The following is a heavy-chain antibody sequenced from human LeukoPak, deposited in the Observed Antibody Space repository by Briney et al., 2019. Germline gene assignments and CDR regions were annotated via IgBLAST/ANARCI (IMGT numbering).Heavy chain of an antibody. V-gene: IGHV4-4*07. CDR3: ARAQTVALPPFPYYDFWSGPIYYMDV. D-gene: IGHD3-3*01. J-gene: IGHJ6*03. CDR2: IYTSGST. Sequence: SETLSLTCTVSGGSISSYYWSWIRQPAGKGLEWIGRIYTSGSTNYNPSLKSRVTMSVDTSKNQFSLKLSSVTAADTAVYYCARAQTVALPPFPYYDFWSGPIYYMDVWGKGTTVTVSS. CDR1: GGSISSYY.